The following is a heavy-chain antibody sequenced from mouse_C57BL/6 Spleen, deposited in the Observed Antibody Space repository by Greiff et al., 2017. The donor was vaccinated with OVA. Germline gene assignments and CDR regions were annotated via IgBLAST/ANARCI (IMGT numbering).Heavy chain of an antibody. Sequence: QVQLKESGAELVMPGASVKLSCKASGYTFTSYWMHWVKQRPGQGLEWIGEIDPSDSYTNYNQKFKGKSTLTVDKSSSTAYMQLSSLTSEDSAVYYCAYGSSYWYFDVWGTGTTVTVSS. CDR2: IDPSDSYT. CDR1: GYTFTSYW. J-gene: IGHJ1*03. V-gene: IGHV1-69*01. D-gene: IGHD1-1*01. CDR3: AYGSSYWYFDV.